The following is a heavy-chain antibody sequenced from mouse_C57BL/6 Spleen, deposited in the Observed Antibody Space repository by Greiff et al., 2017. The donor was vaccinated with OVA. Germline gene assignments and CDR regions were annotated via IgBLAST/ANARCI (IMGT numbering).Heavy chain of an antibody. CDR2: IYPGDGDT. Sequence: QVQLQQSGAELVKPGASVKISCKASGYAFSSYWMNWVKQRPGKGLEWIGQIYPGDGDTNYNGKFKGKATLTADNSSSTAYMQLSSLTSEDSAVYFCARTAQATAWFAYWGQGTLVTVSA. D-gene: IGHD3-2*02. CDR3: ARTAQATAWFAY. J-gene: IGHJ3*01. CDR1: GYAFSSYW. V-gene: IGHV1-80*01.